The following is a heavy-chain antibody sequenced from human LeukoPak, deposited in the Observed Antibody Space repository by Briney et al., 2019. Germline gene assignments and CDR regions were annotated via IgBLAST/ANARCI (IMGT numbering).Heavy chain of an antibody. Sequence: GSLRLSCAASGFSFSDYYMSWIRQAPGKGLEYVSAISSNGGSTYYASSVKGRFTISRDNSKNTLYLQMGSLRAEDMAVYYCARAYNSGWTFDYWGQGTLVTVSS. V-gene: IGHV3-64*01. CDR2: ISSNGGST. CDR3: ARAYNSGWTFDY. D-gene: IGHD6-19*01. CDR1: GFSFSDYY. J-gene: IGHJ4*02.